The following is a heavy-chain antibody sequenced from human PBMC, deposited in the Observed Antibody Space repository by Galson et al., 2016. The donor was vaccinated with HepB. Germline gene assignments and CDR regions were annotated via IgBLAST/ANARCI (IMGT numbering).Heavy chain of an antibody. CDR2: VSWNSGRI. Sequence: SLRLSCAASGFTFDDYTMHWVRQAPGKGLEWVSGVSWNSGRIDYADSVKGRFTIFRDNAKNSLYLQMNSLRAEDTAVYYCARDDDYVWGTYRYTRTVPQYYFDYWGQGTLVTVSS. D-gene: IGHD3-16*02. CDR3: ARDDDYVWGTYRYTRTVPQYYFDY. J-gene: IGHJ4*02. V-gene: IGHV3-9*01. CDR1: GFTFDDYT.